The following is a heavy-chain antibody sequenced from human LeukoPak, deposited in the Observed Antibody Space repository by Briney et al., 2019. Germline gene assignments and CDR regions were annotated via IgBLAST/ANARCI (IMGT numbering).Heavy chain of an antibody. J-gene: IGHJ4*02. CDR1: GGSFSGYY. V-gene: IGHV4-34*01. D-gene: IGHD6-19*01. CDR3: AREIIRFSSGWFDY. CDR2: INHSGST. Sequence: SETLSLTCAVYGGSFSGYYWSWIRQPRGKGLEWVGEINHSGSTNYNPSLKSRVTISVDTSKNQFSLKLSSVTAADTAVYYCAREIIRFSSGWFDYWGQGTLVTVSS.